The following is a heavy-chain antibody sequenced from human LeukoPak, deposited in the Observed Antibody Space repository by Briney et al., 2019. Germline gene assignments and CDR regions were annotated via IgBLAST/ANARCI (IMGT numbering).Heavy chain of an antibody. D-gene: IGHD6-25*01. CDR3: AREGGDPRWLDP. J-gene: IGHJ5*02. CDR2: INTSGST. Sequence: PSETLSLTCTVSGGSFSSYYWNWIRQSAGKGLEWIGRINTSGSTNYNPSLRSRVTMSVNSSKNQFSLNLTSVTAADTAVYSCAREGGDPRWLDPWGQGTLVTVSS. CDR1: GGSFSSYY. V-gene: IGHV4-4*07.